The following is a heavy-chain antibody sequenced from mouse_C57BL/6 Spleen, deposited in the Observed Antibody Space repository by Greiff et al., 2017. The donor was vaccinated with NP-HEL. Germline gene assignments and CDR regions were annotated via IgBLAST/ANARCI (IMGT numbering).Heavy chain of an antibody. CDR1: GFNIKDDY. Sequence: EVQLQQSGAELVRPGASVKLSCTASGFNIKDDYMHWVKQRPEQGLEWIGWIDPENGDTEYASKFQGKATITADTSSNTAYLQLSSLTSEDTAVYDCTTGGNYGAMDYWGQGTSVTVSS. CDR2: IDPENGDT. V-gene: IGHV14-4*01. CDR3: TTGGNYGAMDY. J-gene: IGHJ4*01. D-gene: IGHD2-1*01.